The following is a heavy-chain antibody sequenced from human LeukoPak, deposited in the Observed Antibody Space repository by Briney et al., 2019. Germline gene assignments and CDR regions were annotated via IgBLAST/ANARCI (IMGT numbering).Heavy chain of an antibody. CDR2: ISAYGHT. D-gene: IGHD3-3*01. CDR3: ARETASGYLGFDF. CDR1: GNTFGSFV. J-gene: IGHJ4*02. V-gene: IGHV1-18*01. Sequence: ASVKSSCKPPGNTFGSFVITWVRQPPGQGLEWRGWISAYGHTKLARNLQARVTVTIDTSTTTAYMELRSLSSDDTAVYFCARETASGYLGFDFWGQGTLVTVSS.